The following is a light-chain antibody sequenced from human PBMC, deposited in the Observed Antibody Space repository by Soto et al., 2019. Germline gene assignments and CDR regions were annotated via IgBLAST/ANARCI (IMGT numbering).Light chain of an antibody. CDR2: DTS. J-gene: IGKJ4*01. CDR1: QSVSRY. Sequence: EIGLTQSPATLSLSPGERATLSCRASQSVSRYLAWYQQKPGQAPRLVIHDTSTRATGVPDTFSGSGSGTEFTLIISTLDPEDFATYYCKQRFSWPPTLGGGTHIEMK. V-gene: IGKV3-11*01. CDR3: KQRFSWPPT.